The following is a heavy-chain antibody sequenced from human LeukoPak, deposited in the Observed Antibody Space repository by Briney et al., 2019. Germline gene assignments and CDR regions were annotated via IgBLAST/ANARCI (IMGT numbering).Heavy chain of an antibody. D-gene: IGHD4-11*01. CDR1: GDSVSSNSAV. CDR2: TYYRSKWHN. CDR3: AGTTDYSSFLAY. Sequence: SQTLSLTCPISGDSVSSNSAVWNWIRQSPSRGLEWLGRTYYRSKWHNEYAESVKSRISINSDTSKNQFSLQLNSVTPEDTAEYYCAGTTDYSSFLAYWGQGTLVTVSS. J-gene: IGHJ4*02. V-gene: IGHV6-1*01.